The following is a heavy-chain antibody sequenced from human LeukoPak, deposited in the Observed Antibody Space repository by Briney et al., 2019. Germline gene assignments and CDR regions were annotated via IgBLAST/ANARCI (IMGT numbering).Heavy chain of an antibody. Sequence: SETLSLTCTVSGGSIYSGGYYWSWIRQHPGKGLEWIGYIYYSGSTYYNPSLKSRVTISVDTSNNQFSLKLSSVTAADTAVYYCARDQSGGRGGFDYWGQGTLVTVSS. CDR3: ARDQSGGRGGFDY. CDR2: IYYSGST. J-gene: IGHJ4*02. V-gene: IGHV4-31*03. D-gene: IGHD2-15*01. CDR1: GGSIYSGGYY.